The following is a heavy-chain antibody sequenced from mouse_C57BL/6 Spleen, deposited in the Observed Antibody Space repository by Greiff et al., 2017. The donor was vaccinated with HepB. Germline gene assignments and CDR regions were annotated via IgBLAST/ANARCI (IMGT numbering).Heavy chain of an antibody. V-gene: IGHV3-6*01. D-gene: IGHD1-1*01. CDR1: GYSITSGYY. CDR2: ISYDGSN. J-gene: IGHJ4*01. Sequence: ESGPGLVKPSQSLSLTCSVTGYSITSGYYWNWIRQFPGNKLEWMGYISYDGSNNYNPSLKNRISITRDTSKNQFFLKLNSVTTEDTATYYCARGTTVYAMDYWGQGTSVTVSS. CDR3: ARGTTVYAMDY.